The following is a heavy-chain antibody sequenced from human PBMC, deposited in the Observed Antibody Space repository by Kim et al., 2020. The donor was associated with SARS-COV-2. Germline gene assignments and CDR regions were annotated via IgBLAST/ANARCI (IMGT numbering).Heavy chain of an antibody. V-gene: IGHV4-38-2*02. CDR2: IYHSGST. J-gene: IGHJ5*02. CDR3: ARGGGIKWLVDAWFDP. D-gene: IGHD3-22*01. CDR1: GYSISSGYY. Sequence: SQTLSLTCTVSGYSISSGYYWGWIRQPPGKGLEWIGSIYHSGSTYYNPSLKSRVTISVDTSKNQFSLKLSSVTAADTAVYYCARGGGIKWLVDAWFDPWGQGTLVTVSS.